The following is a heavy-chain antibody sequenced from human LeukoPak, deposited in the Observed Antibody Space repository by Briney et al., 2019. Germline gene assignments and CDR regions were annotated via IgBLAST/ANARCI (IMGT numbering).Heavy chain of an antibody. CDR3: ARVRGSLFSDIAVAGTRYFDY. D-gene: IGHD6-19*01. Sequence: GASVKVSCKASGYTFTSYGISWVRQAPGQGLEWMAWISTYNGNTNYAQKLQGRVTMTTDTSTSTAYMELRSLRSDDTAVYYCARVRGSLFSDIAVAGTRYFDYWGQGTLVTVSS. CDR2: ISTYNGNT. J-gene: IGHJ4*02. CDR1: GYTFTSYG. V-gene: IGHV1-18*01.